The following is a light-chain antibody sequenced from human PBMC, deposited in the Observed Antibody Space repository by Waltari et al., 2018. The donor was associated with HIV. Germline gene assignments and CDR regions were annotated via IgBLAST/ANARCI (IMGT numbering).Light chain of an antibody. CDR1: QSISSG. J-gene: IGKJ4*01. V-gene: IGKV1-5*03. CDR3: QQYNGYPLT. Sequence: DIQMTQSPSTLSASVGDRVIITCRASQSISSGLAWYQQRPGRAPNLLIYKVSSLRSGVPSRFSGSGSGTEFTLTISSLQPDDFATYYCQQYNGYPLTFGGGTKVEIK. CDR2: KVS.